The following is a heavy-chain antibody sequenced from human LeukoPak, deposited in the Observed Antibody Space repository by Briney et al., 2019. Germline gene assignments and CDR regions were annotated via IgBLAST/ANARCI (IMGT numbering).Heavy chain of an antibody. D-gene: IGHD3-22*01. Sequence: GESLMISCKGSGYSFTSYWIGWVRAMPGKGLEWMWIIFLGGYDNRYSPSFQGQFTISADKSISTAYLQWSSLKASDTAMYYCARLYYYDSSGYYPFDCWGQGTLVTVSS. CDR1: GYSFTSYW. V-gene: IGHV5-51*01. CDR2: IFLGGYDN. J-gene: IGHJ4*02. CDR3: ARLYYYDSSGYYPFDC.